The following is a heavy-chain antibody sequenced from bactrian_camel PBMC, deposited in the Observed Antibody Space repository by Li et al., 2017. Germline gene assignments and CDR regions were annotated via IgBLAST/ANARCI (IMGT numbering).Heavy chain of an antibody. CDR3: TKDRSYGTRNWAQST. Sequence: HVQLVESGGGAVMAGGSLRLSREATTYSHRPYCMGWFRQAPGRDREGVAVIGNDGSTTYGDSVKGRFTISRDNARNTLYLQMNSLKPEDTAMYYCTKDRSYGTRNWAQSTRGQGTQVTVS. CDR2: IGNDGST. V-gene: IGHV3S57*01. J-gene: IGHJ4*01. CDR1: TYSHRPYC. D-gene: IGHD3*01.